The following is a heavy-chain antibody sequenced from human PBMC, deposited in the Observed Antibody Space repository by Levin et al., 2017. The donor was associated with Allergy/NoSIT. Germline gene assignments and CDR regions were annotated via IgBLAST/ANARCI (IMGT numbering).Heavy chain of an antibody. J-gene: IGHJ6*02. CDR2: IDWDDDK. Sequence: QTLSLTCTFSGFSLSTSGMCVNWIRQPPGKALEWLARIDWDDDKYYSTSLKTRLTISKDTSKNQVVLTLTNMDPVDTATYYCARIPHRGYSYGDDYGRDVWGQGTTGNVSS. CDR1: GFSLSTSGMC. D-gene: IGHD5-18*01. CDR3: ARIPHRGYSYGDDYGRDV. V-gene: IGHV2-70*11.